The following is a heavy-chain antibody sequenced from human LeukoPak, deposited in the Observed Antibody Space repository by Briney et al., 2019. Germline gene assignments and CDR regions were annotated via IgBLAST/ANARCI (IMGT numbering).Heavy chain of an antibody. Sequence: GGSLRLSCVASGFSFSSYWINWVRQAPGEGLEWVAHMKPDGTEKYYLDSVKGRFTISRDNSKNSLYLQMNSLRAEDTAVYYCARDYRWGQGTLVTVSS. J-gene: IGHJ4*02. CDR2: MKPDGTEK. D-gene: IGHD4-11*01. V-gene: IGHV3-7*01. CDR3: ARDYR. CDR1: GFSFSSYW.